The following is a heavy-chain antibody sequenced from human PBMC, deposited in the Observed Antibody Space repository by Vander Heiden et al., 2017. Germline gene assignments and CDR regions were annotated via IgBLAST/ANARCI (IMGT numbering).Heavy chain of an antibody. Sequence: EVQLLESGGGLVQPGGSLRLSCAASGFTFSSYAMSWVRQAPGKGLEWVSAISGSGGSTYYADAGKGRFTISRDNAKNTLYMQMNRMRAEETAVYYCAKVVGNSDGYWHFDYWCHGTMITVCS. CDR2: ISGSGGST. CDR3: AKVVGNSDGYWHFDY. D-gene: IGHD5-18*01. CDR1: GFTFSSYA. V-gene: IGHV3-23*01. J-gene: IGHJ4*01.